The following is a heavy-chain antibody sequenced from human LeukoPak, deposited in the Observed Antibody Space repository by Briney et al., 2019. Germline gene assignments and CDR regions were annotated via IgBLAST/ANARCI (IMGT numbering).Heavy chain of an antibody. CDR2: IYYSGST. CDR1: GGSISSYY. V-gene: IGHV4-59*01. D-gene: IGHD6-13*01. J-gene: IGHJ5*02. CDR3: AGDLGAYIAAAGTGWFDP. Sequence: SETLSLTCTVSGGSISSYYWSWIRQPPGEGLEWIGYIYYSGSTNYNPSLKSRVTISVDTSKNQFSLKLGSVTAADTAVYYCAGDLGAYIAAAGTGWFDPWGQGTLVTVSS.